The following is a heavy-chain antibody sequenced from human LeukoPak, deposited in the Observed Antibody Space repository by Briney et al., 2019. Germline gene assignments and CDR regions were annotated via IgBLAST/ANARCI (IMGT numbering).Heavy chain of an antibody. Sequence: GGSLRLSCAASGFTFSSYGMHGVGQAPGKGLEWVAVKSYDGSNKYYADSVKGRFTISRDNSKNTLYLQMNSLRAEDTAVYYCAKPPFSRWLQVDYWGQGTLVTVSS. CDR1: GFTFSSYG. CDR2: KSYDGSNK. D-gene: IGHD5-24*01. CDR3: AKPPFSRWLQVDY. J-gene: IGHJ4*02. V-gene: IGHV3-30*18.